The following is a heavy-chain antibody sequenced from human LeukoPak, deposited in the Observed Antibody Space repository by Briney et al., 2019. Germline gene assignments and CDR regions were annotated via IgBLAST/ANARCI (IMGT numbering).Heavy chain of an antibody. CDR1: GYTFSDYY. D-gene: IGHD6-19*01. J-gene: IGHJ4*02. V-gene: IGHV1-2*02. Sequence: ASVKVSCKASGYTFSDYYMHWVRQAPGQGPEWVGEMKPNTGATHYAQRFQGRVTMTRDRSITTAYMELSSLTSDDTAVYYCAKDSSSGWLSPDYWGQGTLVTVSS. CDR3: AKDSSSGWLSPDY. CDR2: MKPNTGAT.